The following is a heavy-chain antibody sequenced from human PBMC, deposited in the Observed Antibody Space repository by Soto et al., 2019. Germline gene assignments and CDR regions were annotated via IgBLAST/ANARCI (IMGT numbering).Heavy chain of an antibody. Sequence: QVQLVQSGGELKKPGASVKVSCKASGYTFSNFGLSWVRQAPGQGLELMGWISTYKGNTNYAQKLLGRLTMTTDTSTSTAYMELGRLRSEDTAVYYCARDGLGVSVTGGGFDSWGKGTLVTVSS. J-gene: IGHJ4*02. CDR1: GYTFSNFG. CDR2: ISTYKGNT. V-gene: IGHV1-18*01. CDR3: ARDGLGVSVTGGGFDS. D-gene: IGHD2-8*01.